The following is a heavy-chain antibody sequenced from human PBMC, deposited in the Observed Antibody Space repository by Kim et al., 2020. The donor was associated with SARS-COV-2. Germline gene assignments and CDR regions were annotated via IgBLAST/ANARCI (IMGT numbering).Heavy chain of an antibody. J-gene: IGHJ4*02. V-gene: IGHV3-66*01. D-gene: IGHD6-19*01. CDR3: AGAVYSSGYIDY. Sequence: YYADSVKGRFTISRDNSKNTLYLQMNSLRAEDTAVYYCAGAVYSSGYIDYWGQGTLVTVSS.